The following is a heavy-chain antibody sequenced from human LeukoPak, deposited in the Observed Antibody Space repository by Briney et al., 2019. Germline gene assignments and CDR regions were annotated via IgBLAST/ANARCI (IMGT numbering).Heavy chain of an antibody. Sequence: SETLSLTCTVSGGSISSYYWSWIRQPPGKGLEWIGYIYYSGSTNYNPSLKSRVTISVDTSKNQFSLKLRSVTAADTAVYYCARDSYYDSSGHAPWGQGILVTVSS. D-gene: IGHD3-22*01. J-gene: IGHJ5*02. CDR2: IYYSGST. V-gene: IGHV4-59*12. CDR3: ARDSYYDSSGHAP. CDR1: GGSISSYY.